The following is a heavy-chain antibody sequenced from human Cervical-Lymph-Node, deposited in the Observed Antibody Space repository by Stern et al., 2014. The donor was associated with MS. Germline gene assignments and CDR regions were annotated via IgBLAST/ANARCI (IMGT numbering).Heavy chain of an antibody. J-gene: IGHJ3*01. CDR3: ARGPKFGAFDV. CDR2: INPKSGAT. Sequence: QVQLVQSGTEVKKPGASVRVSCKTSGYTFVAYFLYWVRQAPGQGPEWMARINPKSGATDYAEKFQGRVTLTRDTSLNTTYMEVSRRTSDDTAMYYCARGPKFGAFDVWGQGTIVSVSA. V-gene: IGHV1-2*06. D-gene: IGHD3-3*01. CDR1: GYTFVAYF.